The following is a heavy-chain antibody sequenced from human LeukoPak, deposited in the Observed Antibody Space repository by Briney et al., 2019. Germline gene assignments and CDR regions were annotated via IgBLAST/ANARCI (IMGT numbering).Heavy chain of an antibody. V-gene: IGHV1-18*01. CDR1: GYTFTSYG. Sequence: ASVKVSCKASGYTFTSYGICWVRQAPGQGLEWMGWISAYNGNTNYAQKLQGRVTMTTDTSTSTAYMELRSLRSDDTAVYYCARVMGATRYNWFDPCGQGTLVTVSS. D-gene: IGHD1-26*01. CDR2: ISAYNGNT. J-gene: IGHJ5*02. CDR3: ARVMGATRYNWFDP.